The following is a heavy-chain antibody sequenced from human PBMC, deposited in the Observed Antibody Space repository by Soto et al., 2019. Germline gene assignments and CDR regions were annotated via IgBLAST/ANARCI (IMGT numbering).Heavy chain of an antibody. J-gene: IGHJ4*02. CDR1: GDSISSPHYY. CDR3: AREPKQNYDSSPWNGGFDS. V-gene: IGHV4-30-4*01. Sequence: QVHLQESGPGLVKPSQTLSLSCTVSGDSISSPHYYWTWIRQPPGKGREWVSYIYYTGNNFYNPALKSRVAMSVDPSTTQFSLKLASVTDADTAVYFCAREPKQNYDSSPWNGGFDSWGPGTLVTVSS. D-gene: IGHD3-22*01. CDR2: IYYTGNN.